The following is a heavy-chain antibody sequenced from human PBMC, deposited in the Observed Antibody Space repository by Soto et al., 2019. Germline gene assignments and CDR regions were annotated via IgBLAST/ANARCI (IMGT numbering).Heavy chain of an antibody. V-gene: IGHV3-30*18. J-gene: IGHJ5*02. CDR1: GFTFSSHG. D-gene: IGHD3-10*01. CDR3: AKAEDTMVRGGAES. Sequence: QVQLVESGGGVVQPGRSLRLSCAASGFTFSSHGMHWVRQAPGKGLEWVAVISYDGSNKYYADSVKGRFTISRDNSKNTLYLQMNSLRAEDTAVYYCAKAEDTMVRGGAESWGQGTLVTVSS. CDR2: ISYDGSNK.